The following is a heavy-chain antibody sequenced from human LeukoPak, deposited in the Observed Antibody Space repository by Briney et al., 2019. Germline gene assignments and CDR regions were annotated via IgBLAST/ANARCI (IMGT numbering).Heavy chain of an antibody. V-gene: IGHV3-30-3*01. CDR3: ARDQGSGGIYYFDY. J-gene: IGHJ4*02. CDR1: GFTFSSYA. CDR2: ISYDGSNK. Sequence: GGSLRLSCAASGFTFSSYAMHWVRQAPGKGLEWVAVISYDGSNKYYADSVKGRFTISRDNSKNTLYLQMNSLRAEDTAVYYCARDQGSGGIYYFDYWGQGTLVTVSS. D-gene: IGHD3-10*01.